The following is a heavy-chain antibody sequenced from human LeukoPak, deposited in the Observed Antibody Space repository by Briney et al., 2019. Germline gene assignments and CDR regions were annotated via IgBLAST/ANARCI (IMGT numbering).Heavy chain of an antibody. CDR3: ARDRPRGYSYGYDY. V-gene: IGHV1-2*02. CDR1: GYTFTGYY. Sequence: ASVKVSCKASGYTFTGYYMHWVRQAPGQGLEWMGWINPNSGGTNYAQKFQGRVTMTKDTSISTAYMELSRLRSGDTAVYYCARDRPRGYSYGYDYWGQGTLVTVSS. J-gene: IGHJ4*02. D-gene: IGHD5-18*01. CDR2: INPNSGGT.